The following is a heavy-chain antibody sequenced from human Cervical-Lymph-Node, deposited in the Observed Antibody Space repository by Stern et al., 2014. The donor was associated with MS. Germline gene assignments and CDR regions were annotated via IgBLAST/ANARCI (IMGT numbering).Heavy chain of an antibody. V-gene: IGHV1-69*06. D-gene: IGHD3-10*02. Sequence: QVQLVESGAEIKKPGSSVKVSCKASGGTFDNYAISWVRQAPGQGLEWLGGIMPIFGSVNYQHNCQGRLTIAADKSTSTAYMELNSLRSEDTAVYFCARGQPLFWGMDVWGQGTTVTVSS. CDR2: IMPIFGSV. CDR3: ARGQPLFWGMDV. J-gene: IGHJ6*02. CDR1: GGTFDNYA.